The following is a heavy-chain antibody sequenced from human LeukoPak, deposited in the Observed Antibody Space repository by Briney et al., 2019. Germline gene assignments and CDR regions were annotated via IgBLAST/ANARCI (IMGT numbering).Heavy chain of an antibody. CDR2: ISDYP. CDR3: TKDSQGSYDGFWYGTYGMDV. CDR1: GFSFNTFT. Sequence: GGSLRLSCVASGFSFNTFTLTWVRQAPGKGLEWVSTISDYPHYADSVRGRFTISRDNSRKTVFLQMNSLTPEDAATYYCTKDSQGSYDGFWYGTYGMDVWGQGTTVTVSS. V-gene: IGHV3-23*05. J-gene: IGHJ6*02. D-gene: IGHD3-16*01.